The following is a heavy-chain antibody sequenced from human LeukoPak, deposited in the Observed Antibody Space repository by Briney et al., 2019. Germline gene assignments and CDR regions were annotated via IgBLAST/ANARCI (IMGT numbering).Heavy chain of an antibody. CDR3: AKDCCSNGIGCYYYYMEV. V-gene: IGHV3-30*02. Sequence: PGGSLRLSCAASAFTFSSYGMHWVRQAPGKGLEWVAYIQYDRTNEQYAHSVKGRFRISRDNSNNILYLQMNSLRTEDTAVYYCAKDCCSNGIGCYYYYMEVWGKGTTVTISS. CDR2: IQYDRTNE. CDR1: AFTFSSYG. J-gene: IGHJ6*03. D-gene: IGHD2-8*01.